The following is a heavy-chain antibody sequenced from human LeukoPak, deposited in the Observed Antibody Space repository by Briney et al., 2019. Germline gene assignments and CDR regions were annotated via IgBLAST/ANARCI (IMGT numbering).Heavy chain of an antibody. CDR1: GYSLSTSGMC. CDR3: TRQVVVAAAAWDY. V-gene: IGHV2-70*01. CDR2: IYWDDNK. Sequence: SGPTLVNPTQTLTLTCTFSGYSLSTSGMCLSWIRQPPGKALEWLAHIYWDDNKYYSTSLKTRLTSSKDTSKNQVVLTMTNMDPVDTATYYCTRQVVVAAAAWDYWGQGTLVTVSS. D-gene: IGHD2-15*01. J-gene: IGHJ4*02.